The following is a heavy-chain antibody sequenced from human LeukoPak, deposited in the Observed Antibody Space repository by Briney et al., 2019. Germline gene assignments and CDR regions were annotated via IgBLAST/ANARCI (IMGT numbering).Heavy chain of an antibody. V-gene: IGHV3-21*01. Sequence: GGSLRLSCAASGFTFSSYSMNWVHQAPGKGLEWVSSISSSSSYIYYADSVKGRFTISRDNAKNSLYLQMNSLRAEDTTVYYCARAASGYSGYDSPDYWGQGTLVTVSS. CDR1: GFTFSSYS. CDR3: ARAASGYSGYDSPDY. D-gene: IGHD5-12*01. J-gene: IGHJ4*02. CDR2: ISSSSSYI.